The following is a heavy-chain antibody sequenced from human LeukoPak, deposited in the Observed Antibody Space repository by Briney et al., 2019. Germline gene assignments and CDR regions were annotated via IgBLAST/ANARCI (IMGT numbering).Heavy chain of an antibody. D-gene: IGHD4-17*01. CDR1: GDSISSGGYS. Sequence: PSETLSLTCAVSGDSISSGGYSWSWIRQPPGKGLERIGYIYHSGSTYYNPSLKSRVTISVDRSKNQFSLKLSSVTAADTAVYYCARATSTVPLYDYWGQGTLVTVSS. V-gene: IGHV4-30-2*01. J-gene: IGHJ4*02. CDR3: ARATSTVPLYDY. CDR2: IYHSGST.